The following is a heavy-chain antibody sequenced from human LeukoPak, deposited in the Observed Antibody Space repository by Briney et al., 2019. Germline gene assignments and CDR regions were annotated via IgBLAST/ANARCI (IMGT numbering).Heavy chain of an antibody. CDR3: AKGPPDTVQYFQH. CDR2: IRYDGSNK. Sequence: PGGSLRLSCAASGFTFSSYGMHWVRQAPGKGLEWVPFIRYDGSNKYYADSVKGRFTISRDNSKNTLYLQMNRLRAEDTAVYYCAKGPPDTVQYFQHWGQGTLVTVSS. V-gene: IGHV3-30*02. CDR1: GFTFSSYG. D-gene: IGHD5-18*01. J-gene: IGHJ1*01.